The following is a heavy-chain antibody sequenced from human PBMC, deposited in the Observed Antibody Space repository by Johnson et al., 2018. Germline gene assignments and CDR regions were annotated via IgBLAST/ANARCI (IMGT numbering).Heavy chain of an antibody. Sequence: QVQLQESGPGLVKPSETLSLTYTVAGGSISGYYWRWIRQPPGKGLEWIGYIYYSGSTNYKPSLKSRVTNSRDNSTHTLYLQMNSPRTEDTAVYYCASAPGMCGLWDWGQGTMVTGSS. J-gene: IGHJ3*01. V-gene: IGHV4-59*01. D-gene: IGHD4/OR15-4a*01. CDR3: ASAPGMCGLWD. CDR2: IYYSGST. CDR1: GGSISGYY.